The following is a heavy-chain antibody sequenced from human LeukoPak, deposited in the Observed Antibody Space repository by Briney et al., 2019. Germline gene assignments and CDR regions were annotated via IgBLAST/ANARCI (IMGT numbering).Heavy chain of an antibody. CDR3: TRDRFYAMDA. Sequence: GGSLRLSCAASTVTTRNSWMHWVRQAPGKGLEWVSRITIDGSDTTYADSVRGRFTISRDSARNTLYLQMNSLRAEDTAVYYCTRDRFYAMDAWGQGTTVTVSS. J-gene: IGHJ6*02. V-gene: IGHV3-74*03. CDR2: ITIDGSDT. CDR1: TVTTRNSW.